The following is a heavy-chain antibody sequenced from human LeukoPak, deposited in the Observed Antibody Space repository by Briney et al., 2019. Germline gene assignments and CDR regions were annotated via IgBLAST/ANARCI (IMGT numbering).Heavy chain of an antibody. V-gene: IGHV4-34*01. CDR1: GGSLSGYY. Sequence: PSETLSLTCAVYGGSLSGYYWSWIRQPPGKGLEWIGEINHSGSTNYNPSLKSRVTISVDTSKNQFSLKLTSVTAADTAVYFCARAAGPRIVPFYWGQGTLVTVSS. CDR2: INHSGST. D-gene: IGHD6-25*01. J-gene: IGHJ4*02. CDR3: ARAAGPRIVPFY.